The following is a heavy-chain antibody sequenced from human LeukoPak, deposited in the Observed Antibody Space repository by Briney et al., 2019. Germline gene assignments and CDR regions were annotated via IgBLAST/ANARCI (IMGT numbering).Heavy chain of an antibody. CDR1: GFPFSIYS. D-gene: IGHD2-15*01. J-gene: IGHJ3*02. CDR3: AREGMCSGGTGYDAFDI. V-gene: IGHV3-21*01. Sequence: GGSLRLSCGVSGFPFSIYSMIWVRQAPEKGLECVSSISGSSSKKYYADSVKGRFTISRDNAKNSLYLKMNSLRVEDTAVYYCAREGMCSGGTGYDAFDIWGQGTMVTVSS. CDR2: ISGSSSKK.